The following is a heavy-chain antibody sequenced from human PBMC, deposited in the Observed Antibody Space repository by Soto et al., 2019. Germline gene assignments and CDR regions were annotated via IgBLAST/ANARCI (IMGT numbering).Heavy chain of an antibody. CDR1: GGSFSGYY. CDR3: ARPWVY. J-gene: IGHJ4*02. V-gene: IGHV4-34*01. CDR2: INHSGST. Sequence: QVQLQQWGAGLLKPSETLSLTCTVYGGSFSGYYWSWLRQAPGKGLEWIGEINHSGSTNYNPSLKSRVTISIDTSKNQFSLKLTSVTAADTAVYYCARPWVYWGQGTLVTVSS.